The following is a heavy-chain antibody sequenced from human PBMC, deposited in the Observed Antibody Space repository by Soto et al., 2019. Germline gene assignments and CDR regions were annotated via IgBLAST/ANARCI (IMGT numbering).Heavy chain of an antibody. CDR3: ARSTYYFDY. J-gene: IGHJ4*02. CDR2: IYYSGST. V-gene: IGHV4-59*01. Sequence: SETLSLTCTVSGGSISSYYWSWIRQPPGKGLEWIGYIYYSGSTNYNPSLKSRVTISVDTSKNQFSLKLSSVTAADTAVYYCARSTYYFDYWGQGTLVTVSS. CDR1: GGSISSYY. D-gene: IGHD3-16*01.